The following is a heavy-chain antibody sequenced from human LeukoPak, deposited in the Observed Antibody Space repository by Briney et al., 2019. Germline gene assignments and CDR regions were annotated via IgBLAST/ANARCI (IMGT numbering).Heavy chain of an antibody. V-gene: IGHV5-10-1*01. J-gene: IGHJ4*02. CDR1: RYSFSSYW. D-gene: IGHD3-22*01. Sequence: GESLKISCQASRYSFSSYWITWVRPMPGKGLEWMGRIDPTDSYSNYSPSFQGHVTISADKSISTVYLQWSSLKASDTAMYYCATGSRYDSSGFTFDYWGQGTLVTVSS. CDR2: IDPTDSYS. CDR3: ATGSRYDSSGFTFDY.